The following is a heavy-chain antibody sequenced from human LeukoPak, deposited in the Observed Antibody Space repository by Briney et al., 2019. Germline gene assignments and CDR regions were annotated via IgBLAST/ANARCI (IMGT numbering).Heavy chain of an antibody. CDR1: GFTFSSYA. J-gene: IGHJ4*02. V-gene: IGHV3-23*01. CDR2: ISSGGDGT. D-gene: IGHD6-13*01. Sequence: GGSLRLSCAASGFTFSSYAMSWVRQAPGKGLEWVAAISSGGDGTYYADSVKGRFTISRDNSKNTLYLQMNSLRAEDTAVYYRAKVPGYSSIFDYWGQGTLVTVSS. CDR3: AKVPGYSSIFDY.